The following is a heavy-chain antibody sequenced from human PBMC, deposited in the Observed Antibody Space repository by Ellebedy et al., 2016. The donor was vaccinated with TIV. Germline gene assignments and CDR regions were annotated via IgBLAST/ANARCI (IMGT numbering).Heavy chain of an antibody. CDR1: GGSISNSDW. CDR2: IYDSGSS. Sequence: SETLSLTYAVSGGSISNSDWWSWVRQPPGKGLEWIGEIYDSGSSNYNPSLKSRVTISVDESKNQFSLKLSSVTAADAAVYYCARDDGDGYNLWGQGTLVTVSS. V-gene: IGHV4-4*02. CDR3: ARDDGDGYNL. D-gene: IGHD5-24*01. J-gene: IGHJ4*02.